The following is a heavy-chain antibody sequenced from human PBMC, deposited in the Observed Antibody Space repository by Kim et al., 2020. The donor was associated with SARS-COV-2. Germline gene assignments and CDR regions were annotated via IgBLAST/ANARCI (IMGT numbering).Heavy chain of an antibody. J-gene: IGHJ6*02. CDR2: IYYSGST. CDR1: GGSISSGGYY. Sequence: SETLSLTCTVSGGSISSGGYYWSWIRQHPGKGLEWIGYIYYSGSTYYNPSLKSRVTISVDTSKNQFSLKLSSVTAADTAVYYCARDGPAAAGTRNNYYYYYGMDVWGQGTTVTVSS. D-gene: IGHD6-13*01. V-gene: IGHV4-31*03. CDR3: ARDGPAAAGTRNNYYYYYGMDV.